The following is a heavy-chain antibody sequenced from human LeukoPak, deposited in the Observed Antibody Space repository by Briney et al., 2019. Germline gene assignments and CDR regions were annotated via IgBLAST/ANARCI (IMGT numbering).Heavy chain of an antibody. CDR3: PRERYYGSGNYPRYYGMDV. J-gene: IGHJ6*01. Sequence: GGSLRFSCAASGFTVSSNYMSRVRQAPGKGLVGVSVFYSGGSTYYEHTVNSRVTIYRDHSKNPLYHQMNRGRAEDKAVYHCPRERYYGSGNYPRYYGMDVWRQGTTVTVSS. CDR2: FYSGGST. V-gene: IGHV3-66*01. CDR1: GFTVSSNY. D-gene: IGHD3-10*01.